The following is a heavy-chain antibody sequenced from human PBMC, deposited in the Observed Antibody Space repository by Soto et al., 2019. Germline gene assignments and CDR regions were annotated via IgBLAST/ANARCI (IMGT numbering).Heavy chain of an antibody. J-gene: IGHJ5*01. Sequence: GESLKISCKGSGYRFTSYWIGWVRQMPGKGLGWMGIIYPGDSDIRYSPSFQGQVTISADKSISTAYLQWSSLKASDTAVYYCARDEDWFDSWGQGTLVTVSS. CDR1: GYRFTSYW. CDR2: IYPGDSDI. CDR3: ARDEDWFDS. V-gene: IGHV5-51*01.